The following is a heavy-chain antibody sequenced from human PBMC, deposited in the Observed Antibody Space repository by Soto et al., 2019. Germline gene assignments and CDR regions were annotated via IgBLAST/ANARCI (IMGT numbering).Heavy chain of an antibody. Sequence: QVQLVQSGAEVKKPGSSVKVSCKASGGTFSSYAISWVRQAPGQGLEWMGGIIPIFGTANYAQKFQGRVTITADESTRTAYRELSSLRAEDTAVYYCARVPSPYGDYAFFQHWGQGTLVTVSS. CDR1: GGTFSSYA. CDR3: ARVPSPYGDYAFFQH. CDR2: IIPIFGTA. V-gene: IGHV1-69*12. J-gene: IGHJ1*01. D-gene: IGHD4-17*01.